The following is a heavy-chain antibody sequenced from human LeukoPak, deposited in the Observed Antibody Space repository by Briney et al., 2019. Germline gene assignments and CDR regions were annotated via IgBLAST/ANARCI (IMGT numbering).Heavy chain of an antibody. J-gene: IGHJ4*02. CDR3: ARQVTTDFDY. Sequence: GASVKVSCKASGYTLTNYFIHWVRQAPGQGLEWMGRIIPILGIANYAQKFQGRVTITADKSTSTAYMELSSLRSEDTAVYYCARQVTTDFDYWGQGTLVTVSS. V-gene: IGHV1-69*02. CDR2: IIPILGIA. D-gene: IGHD4-17*01. CDR1: GYTLTNYF.